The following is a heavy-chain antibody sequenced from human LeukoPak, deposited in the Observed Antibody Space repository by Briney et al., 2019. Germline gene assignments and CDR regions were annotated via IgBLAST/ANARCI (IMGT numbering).Heavy chain of an antibody. CDR2: IYPGDSDT. V-gene: IGHV5-51*01. CDR3: ARPSGAYYYGSGSKNWYFDL. Sequence: GESLKISCKGSGYSFTSYWIGWVRQMPGKGLEWMGIIYPGDSDTRYSPSFQGQVTISADKSISTAYLQWSSLKASDTAMYYCARPSGAYYYGSGSKNWYFDLWGRGTLVTVSS. D-gene: IGHD3-10*01. CDR1: GYSFTSYW. J-gene: IGHJ2*01.